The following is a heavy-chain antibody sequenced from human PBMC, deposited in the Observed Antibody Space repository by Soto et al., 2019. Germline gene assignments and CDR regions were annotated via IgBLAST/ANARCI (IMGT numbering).Heavy chain of an antibody. CDR2: ISGSGGST. CDR1: GFTFSSYA. Sequence: EVQLLESGGGLVQPGGSLRLSCAASGFTFSSYAMSWVRQAPGKGLEWVSAISGSGGSTYYADSVKGRFTISRDNSKNTLYLQMNSLIADDTAVYYCVLGPPYSFYYWGQGTLVTVSS. V-gene: IGHV3-23*01. J-gene: IGHJ4*02. CDR3: VLGPPYSFYY.